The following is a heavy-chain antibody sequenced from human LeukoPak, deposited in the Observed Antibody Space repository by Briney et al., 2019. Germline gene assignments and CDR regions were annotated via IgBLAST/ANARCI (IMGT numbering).Heavy chain of an antibody. V-gene: IGHV3-23*01. Sequence: GGSLRLSCAASGFAFSSYAMSWVRQAPGKGLEWVSGISGSGDNTYYADSVKGRFTISRDNSKNTLYLQMNSLRADDTAVYYCAKGGLVHRFDPWGQGTLVTVSS. CDR2: ISGSGDNT. J-gene: IGHJ5*02. CDR3: AKGGLVHRFDP. CDR1: GFAFSSYA.